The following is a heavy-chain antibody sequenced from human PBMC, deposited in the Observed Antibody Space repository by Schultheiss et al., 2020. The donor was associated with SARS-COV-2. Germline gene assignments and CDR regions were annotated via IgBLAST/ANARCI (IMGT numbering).Heavy chain of an antibody. D-gene: IGHD6-6*01. V-gene: IGHV5-51*01. Sequence: GESLKISCKGSGYSFTSYWIGWVRQMPGKGLEWMGIIYPGDSDTRYSPSFQGQVTISADKSISTAYLQWSSLKASDTAMYYCARRKQLGGYYYYGMDVWGQWTTVTVSS. J-gene: IGHJ6*02. CDR1: GYSFTSYW. CDR3: ARRKQLGGYYYYGMDV. CDR2: IYPGDSDT.